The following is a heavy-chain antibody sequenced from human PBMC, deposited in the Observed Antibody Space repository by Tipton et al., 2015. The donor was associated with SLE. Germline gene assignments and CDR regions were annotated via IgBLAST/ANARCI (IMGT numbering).Heavy chain of an antibody. D-gene: IGHD3-3*01. V-gene: IGHV3-53*05. CDR1: GFTVSRNY. CDR2: TYSGGSDDST. J-gene: IGHJ6*02. CDR3: ARTYDPPLYGLDV. Sequence: SLRLSCAASGFTVSRNYMSWVRQAPGKGLECVSVTYSGGSDDSTYYAASVKGRFTISRDTSKNTLYLQMNSLRAEDTAVYYCARTYDPPLYGLDVWGQGTTVTVSS.